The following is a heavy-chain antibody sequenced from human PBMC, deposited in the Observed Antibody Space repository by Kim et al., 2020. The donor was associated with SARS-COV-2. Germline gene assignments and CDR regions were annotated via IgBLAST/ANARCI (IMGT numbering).Heavy chain of an antibody. CDR2: IRSKANSYAT. CDR3: TSPPIAVAGYYYYGMDV. V-gene: IGHV3-73*01. Sequence: GGSLRLSCAASGFTFSGSAMHWVRQASGKGLEWVGRIRSKANSYATAYAASVKGRFTISRDDSKNTAYLQMNSLKTEDTAVYYCTSPPIAVAGYYYYGMDVWGQGTTVTVSS. J-gene: IGHJ6*02. CDR1: GFTFSGSA. D-gene: IGHD6-19*01.